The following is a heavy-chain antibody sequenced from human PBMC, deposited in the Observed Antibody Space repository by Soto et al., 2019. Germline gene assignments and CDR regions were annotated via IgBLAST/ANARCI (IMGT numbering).Heavy chain of an antibody. Sequence: QVQLVQSGAEVKKPGSSVKVSCKASRGTFSSYAISWVRQAPGQVREWMGGIIPIFGTANYAQKFQGRVTITADESTSTAYVGLSSLRAEDTAVYYCASTPAWEELHRVGATDAPRGACCICGQGTTVAVSS. CDR3: ASTPAWEELHRVGATDAPRGACCI. CDR2: IIPIFGTA. D-gene: IGHD1-26*01. V-gene: IGHV1-69*01. J-gene: IGHJ3*02. CDR1: RGTFSSYA.